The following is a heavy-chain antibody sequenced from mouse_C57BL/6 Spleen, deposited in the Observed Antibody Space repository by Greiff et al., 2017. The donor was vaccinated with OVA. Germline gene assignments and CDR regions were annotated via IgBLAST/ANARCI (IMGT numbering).Heavy chain of an antibody. CDR3: ARARTYYGNYAFDY. D-gene: IGHD2-10*01. Sequence: QVQLQHSGAELARPGASVKLSCKASGYTFTSYGISWVKQRTGQGLEWIGEIYPRSGNTYYNEKFKGKATLTADKSSSTAYMELRSLTSEDSAVYFCARARTYYGNYAFDYWGQGTTLTVSS. CDR1: GYTFTSYG. CDR2: IYPRSGNT. J-gene: IGHJ2*01. V-gene: IGHV1-81*01.